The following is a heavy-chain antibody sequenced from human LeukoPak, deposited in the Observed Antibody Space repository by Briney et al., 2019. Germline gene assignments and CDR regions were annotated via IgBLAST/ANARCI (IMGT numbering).Heavy chain of an antibody. CDR1: GGTFSSYA. D-gene: IGHD3-22*01. V-gene: IGHV1-69*05. J-gene: IGHJ3*02. Sequence: SVPVSCQASGGTFSSYAISWVRQAAGQGLEWMGGIIPIFGTANYAQKFQGRVTITTDESTSTAYMELSSLRSEDTAVYYGARDIGSGYYADAFDIWGQGTMVTVSS. CDR3: ARDIGSGYYADAFDI. CDR2: IIPIFGTA.